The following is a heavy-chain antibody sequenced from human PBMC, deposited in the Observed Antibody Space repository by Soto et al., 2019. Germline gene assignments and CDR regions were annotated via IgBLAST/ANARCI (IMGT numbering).Heavy chain of an antibody. CDR3: ARAGSYRFDY. D-gene: IGHD3-10*01. V-gene: IGHV3-74*01. Sequence: EVQLVESGGGLVQPGGSLRLACAASGFTFSSYWMHWVRQAPGKGLAWVSRINPDGRSISDADSVKGRFTISRDNAKNPVYLQMNSLTTEDTAVYYCARAGSYRFDYLGHGTLVTVSS. CDR1: GFTFSSYW. CDR2: INPDGRSI. J-gene: IGHJ4*01.